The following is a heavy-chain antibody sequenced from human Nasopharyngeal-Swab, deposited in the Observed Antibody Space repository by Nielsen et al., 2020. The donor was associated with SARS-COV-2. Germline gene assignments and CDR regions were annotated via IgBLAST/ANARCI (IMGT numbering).Heavy chain of an antibody. CDR1: GFTFSSYS. D-gene: IGHD3-22*01. CDR3: ARVGGYYDSSGYGGDFDC. J-gene: IGHJ4*02. CDR2: ISSSSSYI. V-gene: IGHV3-21*01. Sequence: GESLKISCAASGFTFSSYSMNWVRQAPGKGLEWASSISSSSSYIYYADSVKGRFTISRDNAKNSLYLQMNSLRAEDTAVYYCARVGGYYDSSGYGGDFDCWGQGTLVTVSS.